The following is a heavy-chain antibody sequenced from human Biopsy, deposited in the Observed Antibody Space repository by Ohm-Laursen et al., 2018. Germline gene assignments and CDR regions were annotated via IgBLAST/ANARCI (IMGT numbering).Heavy chain of an antibody. CDR1: GGSISSGSNY. Sequence: TLFPTCTVSGGSISSGSNYWAWIRQPPGKGLEWIGSVYHSGTTYYSPSLKSRVTISVDTSKNQLSLKVTSVTAADTAAYYCARHDGNGPFALDSWGQGTLVTVSS. V-gene: IGHV4-39*01. CDR2: VYHSGTT. D-gene: IGHD5-24*01. CDR3: ARHDGNGPFALDS. J-gene: IGHJ4*02.